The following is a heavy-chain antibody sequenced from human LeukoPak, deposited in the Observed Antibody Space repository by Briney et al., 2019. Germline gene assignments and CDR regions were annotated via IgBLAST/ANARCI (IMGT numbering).Heavy chain of an antibody. D-gene: IGHD2-15*01. J-gene: IGHJ4*02. CDR1: GGSISSGGYS. CDR2: IYHSGST. V-gene: IGHV4-30-2*01. CDR3: ARLSQYCSGGSCYGNCSDY. Sequence: SETLSLTCAVSGGSISSGGYSWSWIRQPPGKGLEWIGYIYHSGSTYYNPSLKSRVTISVDRSKNQFSLRLSSVTAADTAVYYCARLSQYCSGGSCYGNCSDYWGQGTLVTVSS.